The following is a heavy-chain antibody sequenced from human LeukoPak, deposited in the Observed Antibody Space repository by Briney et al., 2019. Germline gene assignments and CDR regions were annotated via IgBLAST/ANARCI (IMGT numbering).Heavy chain of an antibody. J-gene: IGHJ4*02. CDR1: GFTFSSYS. V-gene: IGHV3-48*01. CDR2: ISSSSSTI. D-gene: IGHD6-19*01. Sequence: GGSLRLSCTASGFTFSSYSMNWVRQAPGKGLEWVSYISSSSSTIYYADSVKGRFTISRDNAKNSLYLQMNSLRAEDTAVYYCAKDQDSSGWYVTPYYFDYWGQGTLVTVSS. CDR3: AKDQDSSGWYVTPYYFDY.